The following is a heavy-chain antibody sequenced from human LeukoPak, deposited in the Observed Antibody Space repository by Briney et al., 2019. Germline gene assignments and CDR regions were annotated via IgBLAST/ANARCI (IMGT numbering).Heavy chain of an antibody. V-gene: IGHV4-59*01. D-gene: IGHD3-10*01. CDR2: IYYSGST. J-gene: IGHJ5*02. Sequence: SETLSLTCTVSGGSISNYYWSWIRQPPGKGLEWIGYIYYSGSTNYNPSLKSRVTISVDTSKNQFSLKLSSVTAANTAVYYCARGGYYGSGNDFRFDPWGQGTLVTVSS. CDR1: GGSISNYY. CDR3: ARGGYYGSGNDFRFDP.